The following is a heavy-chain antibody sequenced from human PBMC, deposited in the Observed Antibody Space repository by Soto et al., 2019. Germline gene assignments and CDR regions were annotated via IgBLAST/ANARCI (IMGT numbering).Heavy chain of an antibody. Sequence: ASVKVSCKASGYTFTSYGISWVRQAPGQGLEWMGWISAYNGNTNYAQKLQGRVTMTTDTSTSTAYMELRSLRSDDTAVYYCARHEEGDIVVVPAAMSKYYYYMDVWGKGTTVTVSS. V-gene: IGHV1-18*01. J-gene: IGHJ6*03. CDR1: GYTFTSYG. CDR2: ISAYNGNT. D-gene: IGHD2-2*01. CDR3: ARHEEGDIVVVPAAMSKYYYYMDV.